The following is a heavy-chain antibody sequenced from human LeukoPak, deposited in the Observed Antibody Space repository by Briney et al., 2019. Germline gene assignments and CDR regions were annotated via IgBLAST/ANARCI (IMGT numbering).Heavy chain of an antibody. CDR2: IYYSGST. Sequence: PSETLSLTCTVSGGSLSSYYWSWIRQPPGKGLEWIGYIYYSGSTNYNPSLKSRVTISVDTSKNQFSLKLSSVTAADTAVCYCARQHSSGWTPYYFDYWGQGTLVTVSS. D-gene: IGHD6-19*01. CDR1: GGSLSSYY. J-gene: IGHJ4*02. V-gene: IGHV4-59*01. CDR3: ARQHSSGWTPYYFDY.